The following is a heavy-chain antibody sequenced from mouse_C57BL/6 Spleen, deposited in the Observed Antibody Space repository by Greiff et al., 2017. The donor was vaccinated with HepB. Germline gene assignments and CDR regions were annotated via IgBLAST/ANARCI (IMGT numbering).Heavy chain of an antibody. V-gene: IGHV5-4*01. Sequence: EVHLVESGGGLVKPGGSLKLSCAASGFTFSSYAMSWVRQTPEKRLEWVATISDGGSYTYYPDNVKGRFTISRDNAKNNLYLQMSHLKSEDTAMYYCARDGGEVFAYWGQGTLVTVSA. J-gene: IGHJ3*01. CDR3: ARDGGEVFAY. CDR1: GFTFSSYA. CDR2: ISDGGSYT.